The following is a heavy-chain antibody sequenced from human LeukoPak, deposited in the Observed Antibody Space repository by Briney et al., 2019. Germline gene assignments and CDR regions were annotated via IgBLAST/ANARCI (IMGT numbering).Heavy chain of an antibody. CDR2: ISGSGGIT. CDR1: GFTFSAYA. Sequence: GGSLRLSCAASGFTFSAYAISWVRQAPGKGLEWVSAISGSGGITYYAYSVKGRFTISRGNSKNTLYLQMNSLRAEDTAVYYCAKHDPRRVVVTNWFDPWGQGTLVTVSS. V-gene: IGHV3-23*01. J-gene: IGHJ5*02. CDR3: AKHDPRRVVVTNWFDP. D-gene: IGHD2-15*01.